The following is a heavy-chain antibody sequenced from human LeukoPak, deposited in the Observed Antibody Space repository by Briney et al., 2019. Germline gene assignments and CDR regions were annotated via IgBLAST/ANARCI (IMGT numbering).Heavy chain of an antibody. CDR3: ARSRVRGVIITPDAFDI. Sequence: GGSLRLSCAASGFTFSSYSMNWVRQAPGKGLEWVSSISSSSSYIYYADSVKGRFTISRDNAKNSLYLQMNSLRAEDTAVYYCARSRVRGVIITPDAFDIWGQGTMVTVSS. CDR2: ISSSSSYI. D-gene: IGHD3-10*01. J-gene: IGHJ3*02. V-gene: IGHV3-21*01. CDR1: GFTFSSYS.